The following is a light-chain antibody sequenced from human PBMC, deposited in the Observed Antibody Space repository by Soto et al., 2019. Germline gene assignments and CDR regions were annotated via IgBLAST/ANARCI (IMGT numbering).Light chain of an antibody. CDR3: AAWDGSLNGAV. CDR2: NN. J-gene: IGLJ7*01. CDR1: NSNIGNNP. Sequence: QSVLTQPPSASGTPGQRVTISCSGSNSNIGNNPVNWYQQLPGTAPKLLIYNNQRPSGVADRFSASKSGTTASLAISGLQSEDEADYYCAAWDGSLNGAVFGGGTQLTVL. V-gene: IGLV1-44*01.